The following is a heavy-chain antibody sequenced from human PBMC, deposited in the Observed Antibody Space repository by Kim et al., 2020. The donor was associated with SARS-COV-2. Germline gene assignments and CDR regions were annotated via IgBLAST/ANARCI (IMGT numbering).Heavy chain of an antibody. D-gene: IGHD7-27*01. Sequence: GKNYAQQFQGRVTMTRDTSISTAYMELSRLRSDDTAVYYCARDGSTGFDYWGQGTLVTVSS. V-gene: IGHV1-2*02. CDR2: GK. CDR3: ARDGSTGFDY. J-gene: IGHJ4*02.